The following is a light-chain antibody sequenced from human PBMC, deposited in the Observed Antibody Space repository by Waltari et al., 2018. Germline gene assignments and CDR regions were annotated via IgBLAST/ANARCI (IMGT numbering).Light chain of an antibody. J-gene: IGKJ5*01. CDR2: DAS. CDR1: QSVSSY. V-gene: IGKV3-11*01. CDR3: QQGINWPLT. Sequence: EIVLTQSPATLSLSPGERATLSCRASQSVSSYLAWYQQKPGQAPRLLIYDASNMATGIPARFSGSGSGTDFTLTISSLEPEDFAVYYCQQGINWPLTFGQGTRLEIK.